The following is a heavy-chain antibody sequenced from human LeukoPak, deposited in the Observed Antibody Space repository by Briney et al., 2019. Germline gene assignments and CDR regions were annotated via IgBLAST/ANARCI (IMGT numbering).Heavy chain of an antibody. CDR1: GFTFDDYA. CDR2: INWNSGSI. D-gene: IGHD3-10*02. J-gene: IGHJ6*04. Sequence: QPGRSLRLSCAASGFTFDDYAMHWVRQAPGKGLEWVSGINWNSGSIGYADSVKGRFTISRDNAKNSLYLQMNSLRAEDTAVYYCAELGITMIGGVWGKGTTVTISS. V-gene: IGHV3-9*01. CDR3: AELGITMIGGV.